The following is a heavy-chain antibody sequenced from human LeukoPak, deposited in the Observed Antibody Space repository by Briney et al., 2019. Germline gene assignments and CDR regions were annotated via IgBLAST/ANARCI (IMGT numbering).Heavy chain of an antibody. D-gene: IGHD3-3*01. CDR3: AGTPPPSRYDFWSGYYFRGDAFDI. V-gene: IGHV4-59*01. J-gene: IGHJ3*02. CDR2: IYYSGST. Sequence: SETLSLTCTVSSGSISSYYWSWIRQPPGKGLEWIGYIYYSGSTNYNPSLKSRVTISVDTSKNQFSLKLSSVTAADTAVYYCAGTPPPSRYDFWSGYYFRGDAFDIWGQGTMVTVSS. CDR1: SGSISSYY.